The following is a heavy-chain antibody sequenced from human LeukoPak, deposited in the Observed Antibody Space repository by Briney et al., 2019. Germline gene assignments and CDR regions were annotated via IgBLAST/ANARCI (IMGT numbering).Heavy chain of an antibody. J-gene: IGHJ4*02. CDR2: IIPIFGTA. CDR1: GGTFSSFA. Sequence: SVKVSCKASGGTFSSFAISWVRQAPGQGLEWMGGIIPIFGTANYAQKFQGRVTITADESTSTAYMELSSLRTEDTAVYYCAKVEGRIATRLLGGYFDYWGQGTLVTVSS. CDR3: AKVEGRIATRLLGGYFDY. D-gene: IGHD3-16*01. V-gene: IGHV1-69*13.